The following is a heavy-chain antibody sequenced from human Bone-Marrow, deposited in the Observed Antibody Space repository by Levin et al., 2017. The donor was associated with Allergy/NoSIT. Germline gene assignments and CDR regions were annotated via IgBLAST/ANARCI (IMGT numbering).Heavy chain of an antibody. Sequence: TGGSLRLSCAASGFTFSSRAMTWVRQAAGKGLEWVSGITGDGDDTHYADSVKGRFTVSRDNSKNTVYLQMNSLRAEDTAIYYCAKGVTIFGVGRLDYWGQGALVTVSS. D-gene: IGHD3-3*01. J-gene: IGHJ4*02. CDR1: GFTFSSRA. CDR3: AKGVTIFGVGRLDY. CDR2: ITGDGDDT. V-gene: IGHV3-23*01.